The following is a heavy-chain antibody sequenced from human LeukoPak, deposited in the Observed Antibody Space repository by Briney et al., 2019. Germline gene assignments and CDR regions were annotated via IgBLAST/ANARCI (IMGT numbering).Heavy chain of an antibody. D-gene: IGHD5-24*01. Sequence: ASVKVSCKASGGTFSSYAISWVRQAPGQGLEWMGRIIPILGIANYAQKFQGRVTITADKSTSTAYMELSSLRSEDTAVYYCAREMATMPMDYWGLGTLVAVSS. CDR1: GGTFSSYA. J-gene: IGHJ4*02. CDR3: AREMATMPMDY. CDR2: IIPILGIA. V-gene: IGHV1-69*04.